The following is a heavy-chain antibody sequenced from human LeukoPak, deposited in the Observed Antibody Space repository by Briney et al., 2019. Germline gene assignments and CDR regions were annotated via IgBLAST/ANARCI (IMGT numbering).Heavy chain of an antibody. CDR1: GYSFTTHW. V-gene: IGHV5-51*01. CDR3: ARRITIYGVGNWFDP. CDR2: IYPGDSDT. J-gene: IGHJ5*02. Sequence: GESLKISCKGFGYSFTTHWIGWVRQMPGKGLERIGIIYPGDSDTRYSPPFQGQVTISVDKSTSTAYLQWSSLKASDTAIYYCARRITIYGVGNWFDPWGQGTLVTVSS. D-gene: IGHD3-3*01.